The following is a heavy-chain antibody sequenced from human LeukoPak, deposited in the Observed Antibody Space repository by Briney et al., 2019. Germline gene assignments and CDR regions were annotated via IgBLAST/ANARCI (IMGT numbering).Heavy chain of an antibody. CDR2: ISGSGGST. V-gene: IGHV3-23*01. CDR1: GFTFSSYA. Sequence: TGGSLRLSCAASGFTFSSYAMSWVRQAPGKGLEWVSAISGSGGSTYYADSVKGRFTISRDNSKNTLYLQMNSLRAEDTAVYYCAKDWIYYDSSGYPEYFQHWGQGTLVTVSS. CDR3: AKDWIYYDSSGYPEYFQH. D-gene: IGHD3-22*01. J-gene: IGHJ1*01.